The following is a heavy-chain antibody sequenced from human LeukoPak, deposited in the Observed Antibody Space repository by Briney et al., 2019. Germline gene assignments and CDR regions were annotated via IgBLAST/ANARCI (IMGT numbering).Heavy chain of an antibody. Sequence: PGGSLRLSCAASGFTFSIYAMSWVRQAPGKGLEWVSAISGSGGTTYNADSVKGRFTISRDNSKSTLYLQMNSLRAEDTALYYCAKSRSAYPRVDGFDMWGQGTMVTVS. D-gene: IGHD3-3*01. J-gene: IGHJ3*02. V-gene: IGHV3-23*01. CDR1: GFTFSIYA. CDR2: ISGSGGTT. CDR3: AKSRSAYPRVDGFDM.